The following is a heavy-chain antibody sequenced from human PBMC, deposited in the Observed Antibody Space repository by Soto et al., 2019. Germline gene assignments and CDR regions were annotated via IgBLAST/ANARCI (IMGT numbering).Heavy chain of an antibody. CDR1: GFTFSGVS. J-gene: IGHJ4*01. CDR3: AKGRAVTVYGVDILFEC. D-gene: IGHD3-3*01. V-gene: IGHV3-23*01. CDR2: ISGSGDGT. Sequence: PGGALTLSCTSSGFTFSGVSLRWLRPAPAKGLEWVSAISGSGDGTDYAASVKGRFAISRDNSKNVLYLQMNSLSADDAAVYFCAKGRAVTVYGVDILFECWGLRTLVTVSS.